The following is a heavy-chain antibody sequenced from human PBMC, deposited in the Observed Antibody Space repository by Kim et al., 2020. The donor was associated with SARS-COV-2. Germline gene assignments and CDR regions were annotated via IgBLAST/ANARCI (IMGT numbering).Heavy chain of an antibody. Sequence: SETLSLTCTVSGGSISSSGYYWGWIRQPPGKGLEWIGSVYYTGSTYYNPSLKSRVTISVDTSKNQFSLKLSSVTAADTAVYYCARHFRCTSIRFLGIYQFDYWGQGTLVTVSS. CDR2: VYYTGST. CDR3: ARHFRCTSIRFLGIYQFDY. V-gene: IGHV4-39*01. D-gene: IGHD3-3*01. CDR1: GGSISSSGYY. J-gene: IGHJ4*02.